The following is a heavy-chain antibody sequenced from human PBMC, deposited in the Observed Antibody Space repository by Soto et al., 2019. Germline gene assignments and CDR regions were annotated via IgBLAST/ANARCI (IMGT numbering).Heavy chain of an antibody. CDR3: ARSVDTAMVYYFGY. V-gene: IGHV4-4*07. Sequence: SETLSLTCTVSGGSISSYYWSWIRQPAGKGLEWIGRIYTSGSTNYNPSLKSRVTMSLDTSKNQFSLKLSSVTAADTAVYYCARSVDTAMVYYFGYWGQGTLVTVSS. CDR2: IYTSGST. CDR1: GGSISSYY. J-gene: IGHJ4*02. D-gene: IGHD5-18*01.